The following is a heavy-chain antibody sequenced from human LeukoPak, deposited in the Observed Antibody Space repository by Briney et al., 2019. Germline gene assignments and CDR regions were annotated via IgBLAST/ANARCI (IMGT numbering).Heavy chain of an antibody. Sequence: PGGSLRLACAASGLPLSSSSMNWVRQAPGKGLEWVSSISSSNNYIYYEDSVKGRLTISRDNAKNSLYMQKNSLRAEDTAVYYCASDPITMVRGVRDNPLDYWGQGALVTVSS. CDR2: ISSSNNYI. CDR3: ASDPITMVRGVRDNPLDY. D-gene: IGHD3-10*01. V-gene: IGHV3-21*01. CDR1: GLPLSSSS. J-gene: IGHJ4*02.